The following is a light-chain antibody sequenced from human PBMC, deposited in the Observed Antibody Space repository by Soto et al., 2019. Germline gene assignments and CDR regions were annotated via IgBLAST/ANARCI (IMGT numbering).Light chain of an antibody. CDR2: DVS. CDR3: CSYAGSYTFNVV. V-gene: IGLV2-11*01. J-gene: IGLJ2*01. CDR1: SSDVGGYNY. Sequence: HSALTQPRSVSGSPGQSVTISCTGTSSDVGGYNYVSWYQQHPGKAPKLMIYDVSKRPSGVPDRFSGSKSGNTASLTISGLQAEDEADYYCCSYAGSYTFNVVFGGGTKVTVL.